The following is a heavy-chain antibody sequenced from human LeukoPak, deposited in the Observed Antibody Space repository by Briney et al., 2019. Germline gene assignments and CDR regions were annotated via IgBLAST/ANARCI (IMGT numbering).Heavy chain of an antibody. D-gene: IGHD2-21*01. CDR2: INPNSGDT. Sequence: ASMKVSCKAAGYTFTDYYMHWLRQAPGQGLEWMGWINPNSGDTKYAQNFQGWVTMTRDTSISTAYMELSRLTSDDTAVYYCASDGSIDKGPLDYWGQGTLVTVSS. CDR1: GYTFTDYY. J-gene: IGHJ4*02. CDR3: ASDGSIDKGPLDY. V-gene: IGHV1-2*04.